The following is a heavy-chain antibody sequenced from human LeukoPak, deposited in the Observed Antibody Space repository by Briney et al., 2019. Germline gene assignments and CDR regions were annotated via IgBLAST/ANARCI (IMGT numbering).Heavy chain of an antibody. Sequence: GGSLRLSCAASGFTFSNAWMSWVRQAPGKGLEWVGRIKSKTGGGTTDYAAPVKGRFTISRDDSKNTLYLQMNSLKTEDTAVYYCTTRKYDILTGDVDYWGQGTLVTVS. D-gene: IGHD3-9*01. CDR1: GFTFSNAW. CDR3: TTRKYDILTGDVDY. J-gene: IGHJ4*02. CDR2: IKSKTGGGTT. V-gene: IGHV3-15*01.